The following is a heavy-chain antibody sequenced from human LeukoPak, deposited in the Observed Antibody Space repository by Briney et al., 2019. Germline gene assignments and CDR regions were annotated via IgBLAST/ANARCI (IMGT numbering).Heavy chain of an antibody. Sequence: PSETLSLTCTVSGGSISSYYWSWIRQPPGKGLEWIGYIYYSGSTNYNPSLKSRVTISVDTSKNQFSLKLSSVTAADTAVYYCARRRRVTVTKGGDYFDYWDQATLVTVSS. CDR3: ARRRRVTVTKGGDYFDY. D-gene: IGHD4-17*01. J-gene: IGHJ4*02. CDR2: IYYSGST. CDR1: GGSISSYY. V-gene: IGHV4-59*08.